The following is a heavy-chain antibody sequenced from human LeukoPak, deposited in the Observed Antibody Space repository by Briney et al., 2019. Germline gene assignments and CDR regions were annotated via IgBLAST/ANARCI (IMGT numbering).Heavy chain of an antibody. CDR3: ARGNSWSRYSYGRGVRYFDL. CDR2: INHSGST. J-gene: IGHJ2*01. D-gene: IGHD5-18*01. V-gene: IGHV4-34*01. Sequence: SETLSLTCAVYGVTFSGYYWSWIRQPPGKGLEWIGEINHSGSTNYNPSLKSRVTISVATSKNQFSLKLSSVTAADTAVYYCARGNSWSRYSYGRGVRYFDLWGRGTLVTVSS. CDR1: GVTFSGYY.